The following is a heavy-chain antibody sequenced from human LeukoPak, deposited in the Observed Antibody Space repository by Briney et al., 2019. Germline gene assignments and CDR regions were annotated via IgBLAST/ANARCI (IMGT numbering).Heavy chain of an antibody. Sequence: SETLSLTCTASGGSISRSSYHWGWIRQPPGKGLEWIGNINYSGSTYYNPSLKSRVTISVDTSKNQFSLKLTSVTAADTALYYCARYRTIAVSSTGWSDYWGQGTLVTVSS. V-gene: IGHV4-39*01. J-gene: IGHJ4*02. D-gene: IGHD6-19*01. CDR2: INYSGST. CDR1: GGSISRSSYH. CDR3: ARYRTIAVSSTGWSDY.